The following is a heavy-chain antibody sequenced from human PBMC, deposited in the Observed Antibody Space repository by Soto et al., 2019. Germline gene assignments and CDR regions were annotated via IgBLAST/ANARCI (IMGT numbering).Heavy chain of an antibody. CDR2: ISSGSSDK. CDR1: GFTFTSST. CDR3: VRLDCSGTSCYFSGLDV. Sequence: EMQLVESGGGLVKPGGSLRLSCAASGFTFTSSTMKWVRQAPGKGLEWVSSISSGSSDKYYADSVRGRFTISRDDAKNSVYLQMTGLRAEDSAGYYCVRLDCSGTSCYFSGLDVWGQGTTVTVSS. V-gene: IGHV3-21*06. J-gene: IGHJ6*02. D-gene: IGHD2-2*01.